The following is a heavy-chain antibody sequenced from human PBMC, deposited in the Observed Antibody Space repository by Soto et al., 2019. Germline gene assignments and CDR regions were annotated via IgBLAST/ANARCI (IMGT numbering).Heavy chain of an antibody. J-gene: IGHJ6*02. D-gene: IGHD4-4*01. CDR2: ISGSGGRT. V-gene: IGHV3-23*01. Sequence: EVQLLESGGGLVQPGGSLRLSCAASGFSFSSYAMSWVRQAPGKGLEWVSAISGSGGRTFYADSVKGRFTISRDNSKNTLYRQMNSLRAEDTAVYYCAKGVSAQYYYGMDVWGQGTTVTVSS. CDR3: AKGVSAQYYYGMDV. CDR1: GFSFSSYA.